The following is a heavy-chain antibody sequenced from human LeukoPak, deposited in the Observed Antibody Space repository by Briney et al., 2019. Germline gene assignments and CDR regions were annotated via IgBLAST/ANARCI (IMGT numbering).Heavy chain of an antibody. J-gene: IGHJ4*02. Sequence: GGSLRLSCAASGFTVSSNYMSWVRQAPGKGLEWVSVIYSGGSTYYADSVKGRFTISRDNSKNTLYLQMNSLRAEDTAVYYCARDLAYDYVWASYRYSDYWGQGTLVTVSS. CDR2: IYSGGST. V-gene: IGHV3-53*01. D-gene: IGHD3-16*02. CDR1: GFTVSSNY. CDR3: ARDLAYDYVWASYRYSDY.